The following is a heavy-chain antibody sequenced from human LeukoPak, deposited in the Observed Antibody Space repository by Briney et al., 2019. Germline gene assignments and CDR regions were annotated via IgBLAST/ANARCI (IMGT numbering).Heavy chain of an antibody. Sequence: SETLSLTCAVSGASISSGTYYWSWIRQHPGKGLEWIGYIYHSGSTFYNPSLKSRVTISADTSVNQFSLNLRSVTAADTAIYYCARDVEMGTIGHYFDSWGQGTLVTVSS. CDR3: ARDVEMGTIGHYFDS. D-gene: IGHD5-24*01. CDR2: IYHSGST. V-gene: IGHV4-31*11. J-gene: IGHJ4*02. CDR1: GASISSGTYY.